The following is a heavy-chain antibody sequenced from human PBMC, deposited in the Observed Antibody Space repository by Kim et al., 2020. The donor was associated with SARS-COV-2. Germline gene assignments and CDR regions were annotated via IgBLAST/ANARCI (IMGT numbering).Heavy chain of an antibody. CDR2: TRNKAYSYTT. Sequence: GGSLRLSCAASGFTFSDHYMDWVRQAPGKGLEWVGRTRNKAYSYTTEYAASVKGRFTISRDESKNTLYLQMSSLKTEDTAVYYCVREYYMDVWGKGTTVTVSS. CDR3: VREYYMDV. V-gene: IGHV3-72*01. CDR1: GFTFSDHY. J-gene: IGHJ6*03.